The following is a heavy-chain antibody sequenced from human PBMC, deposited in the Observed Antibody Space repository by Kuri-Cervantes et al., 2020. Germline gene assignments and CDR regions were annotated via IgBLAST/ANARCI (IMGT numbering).Heavy chain of an antibody. V-gene: IGHV1-2*04. D-gene: IGHD3-10*01. J-gene: IGHJ4*02. Sequence: ASVKVSCKASGYTFTSYGISWVRQAPGQGLEWMGWVNPNSGGTNYAQKFQGWVTMTRDTSISTVYMELSSLRSEDTAVYYCARASLGGYYFDYWGQGTLVTVSS. CDR2: VNPNSGGT. CDR3: ARASLGGYYFDY. CDR1: GYTFTSYG.